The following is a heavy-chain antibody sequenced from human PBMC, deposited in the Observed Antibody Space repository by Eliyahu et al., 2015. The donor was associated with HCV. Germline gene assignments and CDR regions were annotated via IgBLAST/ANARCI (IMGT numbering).Heavy chain of an antibody. CDR2: INNYNGDT. J-gene: IGHJ3*01. CDR1: GYKFDTFG. Sequence: QAHLAQSGPEVETPGASLKLSCKASGYKFDTFGVSWVRPAPGQGLEWLGWINNYNGDTTYGRKVQGRITINADTSTNTVYMDLSRLTSGDTAVYFCARTRRGGIYXGSFDLWGQGTMVTVSS. V-gene: IGHV1-18*01. D-gene: IGHD2/OR15-2a*01. CDR3: ARTRRGGIYXGSFDL.